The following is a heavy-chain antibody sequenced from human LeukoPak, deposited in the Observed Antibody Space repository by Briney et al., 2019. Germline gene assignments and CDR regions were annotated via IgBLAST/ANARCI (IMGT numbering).Heavy chain of an antibody. Sequence: SETLSLTCTVSGYSISRGYHWGWIRQPPGKGLEWNGSIHHSGSTYYNPSLKSRVTTSVDTSKNQFSLRLSFVTAADTAVYYCARVDWTTDYWGQGTLVTVS. CDR3: ARVDWTTDY. V-gene: IGHV4-38-2*02. D-gene: IGHD3-9*01. J-gene: IGHJ4*02. CDR1: GYSISRGYH. CDR2: IHHSGST.